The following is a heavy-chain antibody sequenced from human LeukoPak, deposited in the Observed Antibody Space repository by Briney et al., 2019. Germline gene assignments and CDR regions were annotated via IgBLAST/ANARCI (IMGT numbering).Heavy chain of an antibody. CDR1: GFSLSNHW. V-gene: IGHV3-74*01. CDR2: IDRDGSVA. CDR3: ARELGRGGGAFDV. J-gene: IGHJ3*01. Sequence: GGSVSLSCEASGFSLSNHWMHWVRQAPGKGLVWVAHIDRDGSVANYGNSVKGRFTISRDNAKNTLYLQMDSLRAEDTAVYYCARELGRGGGAFDVWGQG. D-gene: IGHD2-15*01.